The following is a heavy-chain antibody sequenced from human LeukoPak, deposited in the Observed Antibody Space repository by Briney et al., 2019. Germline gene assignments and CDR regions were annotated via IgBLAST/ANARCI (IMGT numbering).Heavy chain of an antibody. CDR1: GFTFSSYS. J-gene: IGHJ4*01. Sequence: GGSLRLSCAGSGFTFSSYSMNWVRQAPGKGLEWVSSITSSSSYIYYADSVKGRFTISRDNAKKSVYLQMNSLRTEDTAVYYCRVWFGELSVDYWGHGALVTVSS. CDR2: ITSSSSYI. V-gene: IGHV3-21*04. CDR3: RVWFGELSVDY. D-gene: IGHD3-10*01.